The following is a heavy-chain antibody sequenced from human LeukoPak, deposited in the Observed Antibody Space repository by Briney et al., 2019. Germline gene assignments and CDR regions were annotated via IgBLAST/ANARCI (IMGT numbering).Heavy chain of an antibody. CDR1: GGSVSDNNFF. CDR3: AGLEAHRPLDY. CDR2: TYNSGST. Sequence: SETLSLTCTVSGGSVSDNNFFWNWIRQPPGKGLEWIGYTYNSGSTNYNPALNSRVTISVDTSNNQFSLKLSSVIAADTAVYYCAGLEAHRPLDYWGQGTLVIVSS. V-gene: IGHV4-61*01. J-gene: IGHJ4*02.